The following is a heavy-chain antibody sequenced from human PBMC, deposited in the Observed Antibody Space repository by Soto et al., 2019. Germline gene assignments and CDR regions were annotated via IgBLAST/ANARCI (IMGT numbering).Heavy chain of an antibody. CDR2: VWPDDSDT. CDR3: ARDFGGSGWSGHYFDS. Sequence: GESLKISCKASGYTFANYWVGWVRQMPGKGLEFMGIVWPDDSDTKYSPSFQGQVTISVDKSLNTAYLRWSSLKASDSAIYYCARDFGGSGWSGHYFDSWGQGTLVTVSS. D-gene: IGHD6-25*01. CDR1: GYTFANYW. V-gene: IGHV5-51*01. J-gene: IGHJ4*02.